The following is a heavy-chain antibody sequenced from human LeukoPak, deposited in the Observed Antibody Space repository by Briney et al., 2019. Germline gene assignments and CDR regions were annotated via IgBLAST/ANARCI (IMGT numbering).Heavy chain of an antibody. D-gene: IGHD3-22*01. Sequence: ASVKVSCKASGGTFSSYATSWVRQAPGQGLEWMGWMNPNSGNTGYAQKFQGRVTMTRNTSISTAYMELSSLRSEDTAVYYCARGFRSSGYYYGDWGQGTLVTVSS. J-gene: IGHJ4*02. CDR2: MNPNSGNT. V-gene: IGHV1-8*02. CDR3: ARGFRSSGYYYGD. CDR1: GGTFSSYA.